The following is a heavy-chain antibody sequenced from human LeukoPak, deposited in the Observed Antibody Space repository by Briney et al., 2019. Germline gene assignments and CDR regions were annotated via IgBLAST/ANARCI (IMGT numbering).Heavy chain of an antibody. D-gene: IGHD3-9*01. Sequence: PSETLSLTCTVSGGSISSSSYYWGWIRQPPGKGLEWIGYIYYSGSTNYNPSLKSRVTISVDTSKNQFSLKLSSVTAADTAVYYCARARRNYDILTGYYIGQADYWGQGTLVTVSS. CDR2: IYYSGST. CDR3: ARARRNYDILTGYYIGQADY. CDR1: GGSISSSSYY. J-gene: IGHJ4*02. V-gene: IGHV4-61*05.